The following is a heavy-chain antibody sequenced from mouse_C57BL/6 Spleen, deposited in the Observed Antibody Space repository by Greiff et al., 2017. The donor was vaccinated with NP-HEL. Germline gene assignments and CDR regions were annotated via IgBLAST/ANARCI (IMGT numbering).Heavy chain of an antibody. CDR3: ARQDYGSYFDY. Sequence: EVQLVESGGGLVQPGGSLKLSCAASGFTFSDYYMYWVRQTPEKRLEWVAYISNGGGSTYYPDTVKGRITISRDNAKNTLYLQMSRLKSEDTAMYYCARQDYGSYFDYWGQGTTLTVSS. J-gene: IGHJ2*01. V-gene: IGHV5-12*01. D-gene: IGHD1-1*01. CDR2: ISNGGGST. CDR1: GFTFSDYY.